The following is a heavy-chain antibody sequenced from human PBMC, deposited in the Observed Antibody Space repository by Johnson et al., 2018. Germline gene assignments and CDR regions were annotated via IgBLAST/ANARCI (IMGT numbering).Heavy chain of an antibody. V-gene: IGHV3-21*01. CDR2: ISSSSSYI. Sequence: VQLVESGGGLIQPGGSLRLSCAASGFTVSSNYMSWVRQAPGKGLEWVSSISSSSSYIYYADSVKGRFTISRDNAKNSLYLQMNSLRAEDTAVYYCARSQAVQHWGQGTLVTVSS. CDR3: ARSQAVQH. J-gene: IGHJ1*01. CDR1: GFTVSSNY.